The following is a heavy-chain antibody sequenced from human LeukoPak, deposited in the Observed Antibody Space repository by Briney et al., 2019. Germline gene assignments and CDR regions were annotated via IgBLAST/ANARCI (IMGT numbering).Heavy chain of an antibody. CDR2: ISGSGGST. D-gene: IGHD1-1*01. CDR1: GFTFNSYW. Sequence: GGSLRLSCAASGFTFNSYWMSWVRQAPGKGLEWVSAISGSGGSTYYADSVKGRFTISRDNSKNTLYLQMNSLRAEDTAVYYCAKGGNWNYVGYWGQGTLVTVSS. J-gene: IGHJ4*02. CDR3: AKGGNWNYVGY. V-gene: IGHV3-23*01.